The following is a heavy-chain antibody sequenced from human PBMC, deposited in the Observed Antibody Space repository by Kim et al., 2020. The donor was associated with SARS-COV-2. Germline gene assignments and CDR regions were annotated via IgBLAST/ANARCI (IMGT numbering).Heavy chain of an antibody. CDR1: GGSISSYY. CDR2: IYYSGST. Sequence: SETLSLTCTVSGGSISSYYWSWIRQPPGKGLEWIGYIYYSGSTNYNPSLKSRVTISVDTSKNQFSLKLSSVTAADTAVYYYAAGYYTAMGYWGQGTLVTVSS. D-gene: IGHD5-18*01. CDR3: AAGYYTAMGY. J-gene: IGHJ4*02. V-gene: IGHV4-59*08.